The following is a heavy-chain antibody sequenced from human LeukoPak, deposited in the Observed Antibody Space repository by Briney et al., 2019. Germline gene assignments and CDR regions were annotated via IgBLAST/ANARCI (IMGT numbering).Heavy chain of an antibody. Sequence: PSESLSLTCTVSGGSISSSSYYWGWIRQPPGKGLEWFGSIYYSGSTYYHPSLKSRVTISVDTSKNQFSLKLSSVTAADTAVYYCARVGDCSGGSCYRNYFDYWGQGTLVTVSS. CDR3: ARVGDCSGGSCYRNYFDY. D-gene: IGHD2-15*01. J-gene: IGHJ4*02. V-gene: IGHV4-39*01. CDR1: GGSISSSSYY. CDR2: IYYSGST.